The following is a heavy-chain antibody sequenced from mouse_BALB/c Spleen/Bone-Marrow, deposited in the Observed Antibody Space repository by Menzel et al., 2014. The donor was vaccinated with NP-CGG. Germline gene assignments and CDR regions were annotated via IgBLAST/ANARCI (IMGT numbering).Heavy chain of an antibody. CDR1: GFNIKDTY. CDR2: IDPANGNT. J-gene: IGHJ2*01. CDR3: ARYYYCTRYFFDY. Sequence: DVKLQESGAELVKPGASVKLSCTASGFNIKDTYMHWVKQRPEQGLEWIGRIDPANGNTKYDPKFQGKATITADTSSNTAYLQLNSLTSEDTAVYYCARYYYCTRYFFDYWGQGTTHTVSS. D-gene: IGHD1-1*01. V-gene: IGHV14-3*02.